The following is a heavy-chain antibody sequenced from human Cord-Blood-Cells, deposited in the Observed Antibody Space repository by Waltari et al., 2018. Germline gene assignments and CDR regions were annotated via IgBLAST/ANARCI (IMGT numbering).Heavy chain of an antibody. V-gene: IGHV2-70*01. CDR3: ARMSSSSSYYYYGMDV. D-gene: IGHD6-6*01. Sequence: QVTLRESGPALVKPTQTLTLTCTFSGFSLSTSGMCVSWIRQPPGKALECLALIDWDDDKYYSTSLKTRLTISKDTSKNQVVLTMTNMDPVDTATYYCARMSSSSSYYYYGMDVWGQGTTVTVSS. J-gene: IGHJ6*02. CDR1: GFSLSTSGMC. CDR2: IDWDDDK.